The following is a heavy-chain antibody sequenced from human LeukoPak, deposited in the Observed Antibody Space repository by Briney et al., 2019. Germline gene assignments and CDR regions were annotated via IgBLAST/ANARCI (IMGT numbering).Heavy chain of an antibody. CDR2: IREDGTIT. V-gene: IGHV3-74*01. J-gene: IGHJ4*02. CDR3: ARNFVGTSTPDFDS. CDR1: GFTFSSYW. D-gene: IGHD1-26*01. Sequence: GGSLRLSCAASGFTFSSYWMHWVRQVPGKGLVWVSRIREDGTITNYEDSVKGRFTIFRDNARNTLYLQMHSLRAEDTAIYYCARNFVGTSTPDFDSWGQGTQVTVSS.